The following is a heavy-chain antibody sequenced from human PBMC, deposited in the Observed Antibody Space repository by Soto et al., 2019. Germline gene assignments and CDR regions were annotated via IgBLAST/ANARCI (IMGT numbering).Heavy chain of an antibody. D-gene: IGHD3-16*01. CDR1: GGTFSSYT. CDR3: ARYELGGNWFDP. V-gene: IGHV1-69*02. Sequence: QVQLVQSGAEVKKPGSSVKVSCTASGGTFSSYTISWVRQAPGQGLEWMGRIIPILGIANYAQKFQGRVTITADKSTSTAYMELSSLRSEDTAVYYCARYELGGNWFDPWGQGTLVTVSS. J-gene: IGHJ5*02. CDR2: IIPILGIA.